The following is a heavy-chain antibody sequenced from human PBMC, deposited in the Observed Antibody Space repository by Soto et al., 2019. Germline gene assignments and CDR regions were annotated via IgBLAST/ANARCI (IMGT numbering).Heavy chain of an antibody. J-gene: IGHJ4*02. CDR1: GGSFSGYY. V-gene: IGHV4-34*01. D-gene: IGHD2-2*01. Sequence: QVQLQQWGAGLLKPSETLSLTCAVYGGSFSGYYWSWIRQPPGKGLEWIGEINHSGSTNYNPSLKSRGTISVDTSKNQFSLRLSSVTAADTAVYYCARGLPDIVVVPGYFDYWGQGTLVTVSS. CDR3: ARGLPDIVVVPGYFDY. CDR2: INHSGST.